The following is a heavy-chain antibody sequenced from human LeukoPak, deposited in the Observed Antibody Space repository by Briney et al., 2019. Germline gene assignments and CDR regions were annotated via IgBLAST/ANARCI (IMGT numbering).Heavy chain of an antibody. CDR3: ARQPGIAVDAAIDY. Sequence: KPSETLSLTCTVSGGPISSYYWSWIRQPPGKGLEWIGYISYSGGTNYSPSLKSRVTISLDTSKNRFSLKLSSLTAADTAVYYCARQPGIAVDAAIDYWGQGTLVTVSS. CDR2: ISYSGGT. D-gene: IGHD6-19*01. V-gene: IGHV4-59*08. J-gene: IGHJ4*02. CDR1: GGPISSYY.